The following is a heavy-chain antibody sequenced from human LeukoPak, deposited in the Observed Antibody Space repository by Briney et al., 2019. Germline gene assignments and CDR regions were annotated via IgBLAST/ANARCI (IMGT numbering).Heavy chain of an antibody. V-gene: IGHV3-30*04. D-gene: IGHD2-21*02. J-gene: IGHJ4*02. CDR1: GFTFSSYA. CDR2: ISYDGSNK. CDR3: ARVKRSCGDCCSPPDF. Sequence: GGSLRLSCAASGFTFSSYAMHWVRQAPGKGLEWVAVISYDGSNKYYADSVKGRFTISRDNSKNTLYLQMNSLRAEDTAVYYCARVKRSCGDCCSPPDFWGQGTLVTVSS.